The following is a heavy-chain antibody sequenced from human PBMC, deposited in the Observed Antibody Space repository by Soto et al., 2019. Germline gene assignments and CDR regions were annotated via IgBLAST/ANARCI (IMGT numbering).Heavy chain of an antibody. V-gene: IGHV5-51*01. CDR3: ARQNYYDSSGYYQSPFDY. J-gene: IGHJ4*02. D-gene: IGHD3-22*01. Sequence: PGESLKISCKGSGYSFTSYWIGWARQMPGKGLEWMGIIYPGDSDTRYSPSFQGQVTISADKSISTAYLQWSSLKASDTAMYYCARQNYYDSSGYYQSPFDYWGQGTLVAVSS. CDR2: IYPGDSDT. CDR1: GYSFTSYW.